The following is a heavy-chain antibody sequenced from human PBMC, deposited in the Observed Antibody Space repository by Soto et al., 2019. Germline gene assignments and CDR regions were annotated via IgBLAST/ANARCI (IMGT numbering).Heavy chain of an antibody. CDR2: IKSKTDGGTT. Sequence: PGGSLRLSCAASGFTFSNAWMSWVRQAPGKGLEWVGRIKSKTDGGTTDYAAPVKGRFTISRDDSKNTLYLQMNSLKTEDTAVYYCAKRQQLVRYYYGLDVWGQGTTVTVSS. CDR3: AKRQQLVRYYYGLDV. D-gene: IGHD6-13*01. V-gene: IGHV3-15*01. CDR1: GFTFSNAW. J-gene: IGHJ6*02.